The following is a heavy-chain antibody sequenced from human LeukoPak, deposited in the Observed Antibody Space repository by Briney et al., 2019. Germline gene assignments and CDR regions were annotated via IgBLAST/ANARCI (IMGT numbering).Heavy chain of an antibody. CDR3: AKVETSGGANCYALDY. J-gene: IGHJ4*02. CDR1: GFTFSSYA. CDR2: ISGSDGST. V-gene: IGHV3-23*01. D-gene: IGHD2-2*01. Sequence: GGSLRLSCAASGFTFSSYAMTWVRRAPDKGLEWVSAISGSDGSTYYADSVKGRFTISRDDSQNTLYLQMNSLSAEDTAVYYCAKVETSGGANCYALDYWGQGTLVTVSS.